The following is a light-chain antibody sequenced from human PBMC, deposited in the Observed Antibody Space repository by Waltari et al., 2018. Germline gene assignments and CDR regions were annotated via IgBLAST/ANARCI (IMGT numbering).Light chain of an antibody. V-gene: IGLV2-14*03. CDR2: DVT. CDR1: TSHLGDYSY. Sequence: QSALTQPASVSGSPGQSITIPCPGTTSHLGDYSYVSWYQQFPGQAPKLMIYDVTKRPSGVSSRFSGSKSGNTASLTISGLQAEDEGDYYCCSFRGGDSFVFGTGTRVTVV. CDR3: CSFRGGDSFV. J-gene: IGLJ1*01.